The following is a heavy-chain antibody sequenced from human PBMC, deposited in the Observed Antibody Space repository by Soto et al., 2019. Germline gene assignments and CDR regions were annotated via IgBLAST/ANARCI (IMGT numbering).Heavy chain of an antibody. J-gene: IGHJ4*02. D-gene: IGHD5-12*01. CDR2: VYWDDDK. CDR1: GFSLSSNGVG. Sequence: QITLKESGPTLVKPTETLTLTCTFSGFSLSSNGVGVGWIRQPPGKALEWLTFVYWDDDKRKSPFLKSRLTNQEDASKNHLVLQLNNMDPVDIAPYSCPPLVIAAITSSFDSWGQGTLVTVSS. V-gene: IGHV2-5*02. CDR3: PPLVIAAITSSFDS.